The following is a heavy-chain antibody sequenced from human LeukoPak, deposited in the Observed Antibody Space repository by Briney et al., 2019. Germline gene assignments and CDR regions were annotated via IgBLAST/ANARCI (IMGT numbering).Heavy chain of an antibody. CDR1: GFTFDDYA. V-gene: IGHV3-43D*03. CDR3: AKTFSLGAIDAFDI. CDR2: ISWDGGST. Sequence: GGSLRLSCAASGFTFDDYAMHWVRQAPGKGLEWVSLISWDGGSTYYADSVKGRFTISRDNSKNSLYLQMNSLRAEDTAVYYCAKTFSLGAIDAFDIWGQGTMVTVSS. J-gene: IGHJ3*02. D-gene: IGHD1-26*01.